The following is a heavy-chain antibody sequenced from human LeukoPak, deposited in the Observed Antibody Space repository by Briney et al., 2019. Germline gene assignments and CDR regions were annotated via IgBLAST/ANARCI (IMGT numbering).Heavy chain of an antibody. CDR1: GFTFSSYA. Sequence: GGSLRLSCAASGFTFSSYAMSWVRQAPGKGLEWVSAISGSGGSTYYADSVKGRFTISRDNSKNTLYLQMNSLRAEDTAVYYCAKELYSSSRTYYYYGMDVWGQGTTVTVSS. CDR3: AKELYSSSRTYYYYGMDV. D-gene: IGHD6-13*01. V-gene: IGHV3-23*01. CDR2: ISGSGGST. J-gene: IGHJ6*02.